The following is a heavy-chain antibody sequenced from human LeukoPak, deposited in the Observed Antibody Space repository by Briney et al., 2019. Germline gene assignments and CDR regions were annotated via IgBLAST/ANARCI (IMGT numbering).Heavy chain of an antibody. V-gene: IGHV1-2*02. D-gene: IGHD6-19*01. Sequence: ASVKVSCKASGYTFTGYYMHWVRQAPGQGLEWMGWINPNSGGTNYAQKFQGRVTMTRDTSISTAYMELSRLRSDDTAVYYCARDIVSSGWYPFDYWGQGTLVTVSS. CDR3: ARDIVSSGWYPFDY. J-gene: IGHJ4*02. CDR2: INPNSGGT. CDR1: GYTFTGYY.